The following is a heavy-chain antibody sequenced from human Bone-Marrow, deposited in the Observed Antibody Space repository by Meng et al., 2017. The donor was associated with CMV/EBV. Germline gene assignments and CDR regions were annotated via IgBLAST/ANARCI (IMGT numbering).Heavy chain of an antibody. CDR3: TTAQGYCSSTSCYRGPFDY. J-gene: IGHJ4*02. CDR1: GFTFSNAW. Sequence: GESLKISCAASGFTFSNAWMSWVRQAPGKGLEWVSRIKSKTDGGTTDYAAPVKGRFTISRDDSKNTLYLQMNSLKTEDTAVYYCTTAQGYCSSTSCYRGPFDYWGQGTLVTVSS. V-gene: IGHV3-15*01. D-gene: IGHD2-2*02. CDR2: IKSKTDGGTT.